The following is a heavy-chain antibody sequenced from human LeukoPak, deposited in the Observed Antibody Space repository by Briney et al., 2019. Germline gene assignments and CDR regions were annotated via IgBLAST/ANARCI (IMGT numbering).Heavy chain of an antibody. V-gene: IGHV3-30*02. CDR1: GFTFSRYG. Sequence: GGSLRLSCAASGFTFSRYGMHWVRQVPGKGLEWVAFIQYDESIKYYADSVKGRFTISRDNARNTLFLQMNSLRAEDTAVYYCAKDAGFEYCSGGTCYTGDYWGQGTLVTVSS. CDR2: IQYDESIK. J-gene: IGHJ4*02. CDR3: AKDAGFEYCSGGTCYTGDY. D-gene: IGHD2-15*01.